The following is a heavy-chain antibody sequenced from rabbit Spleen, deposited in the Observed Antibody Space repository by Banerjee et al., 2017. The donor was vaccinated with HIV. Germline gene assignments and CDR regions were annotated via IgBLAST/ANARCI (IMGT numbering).Heavy chain of an antibody. CDR2: IDPVFGST. Sequence: QQQLVESGGGLVKPAASLTLTCTASGFSFSSDYDMCWVRQAPGKGLEWIACIDPVFGSTRYANWVNGRFTISSHNAQNTLYLQLNSLTAADTATYFCARDGAGSSYFNLWGPGTLVTVS. CDR3: ARDGAGSSYFNL. V-gene: IGHV1S43*01. CDR1: GFSFSSDYD. D-gene: IGHD8-1*01. J-gene: IGHJ4*01.